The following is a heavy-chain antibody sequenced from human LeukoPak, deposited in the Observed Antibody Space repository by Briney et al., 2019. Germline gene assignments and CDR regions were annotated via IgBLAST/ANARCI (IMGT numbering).Heavy chain of an antibody. CDR3: AKSGGRGGRYHTTKFDY. CDR1: GFTFDDYA. CDR2: ISWNSGSI. Sequence: GRSLRLSCAASGFTFDDYAMHWVRQAPGKGLEWVSGISWNSGSIGYADSVKGRFTISRDNAKNSLYLQMNSLRAEDTALYYCAKSGGRGGRYHTTKFDYWGQGTLVTVSS. V-gene: IGHV3-9*01. D-gene: IGHD1-26*01. J-gene: IGHJ4*02.